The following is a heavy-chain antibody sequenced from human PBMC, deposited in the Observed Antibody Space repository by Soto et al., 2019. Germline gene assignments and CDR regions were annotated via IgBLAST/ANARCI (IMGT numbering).Heavy chain of an antibody. J-gene: IGHJ5*02. Sequence: HPGGSLRLSCAAFGFKISCSSMNWVRQAPGRGLEWVAYISDSGSNTLYADSVKGRFTVSRDTAKNSLYLQMSGLRDEDRAVYFCARGLECRGYCLDKPTWFAPWGQGTLVTVSS. CDR3: ARGLECRGYCLDKPTWFAP. CDR2: ISDSGSNT. CDR1: GFKISCSS. V-gene: IGHV3-48*02. D-gene: IGHD2-15*01.